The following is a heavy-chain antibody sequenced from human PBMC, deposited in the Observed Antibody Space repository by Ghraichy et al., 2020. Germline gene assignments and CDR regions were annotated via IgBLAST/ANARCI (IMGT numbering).Heavy chain of an antibody. CDR3: ARGGYDILTGRPLNWFDP. D-gene: IGHD3-9*01. CDR1: GGSISSGGYS. V-gene: IGHV4-30-2*01. Sequence: SQTLSLTCAVSGGSISSGGYSWSWIRQPPGKGLEWIGYIYHSGSTYYNPSLKSRVTISVDRSKNQFSLKLSSVTAADTAVYYCARGGYDILTGRPLNWFDPWGQGTLVTVSS. CDR2: IYHSGST. J-gene: IGHJ5*02.